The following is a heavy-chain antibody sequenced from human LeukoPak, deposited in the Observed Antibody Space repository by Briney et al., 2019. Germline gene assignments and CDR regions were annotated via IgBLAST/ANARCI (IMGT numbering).Heavy chain of an antibody. CDR2: IVYDGSSK. Sequence: PGGSLRLSREVSGFTFSTYAMQWVRRAPGKGLEWVGVIVYDGSSKYYADSVKGRFTISRDNSRNTLYLQMNSLKTDDTAVYYCGRDVSAVAGTAWFDPWGQGTLVTVSS. D-gene: IGHD6-19*01. CDR1: GFTFSTYA. J-gene: IGHJ5*02. CDR3: GRDVSAVAGTAWFDP. V-gene: IGHV3-30*04.